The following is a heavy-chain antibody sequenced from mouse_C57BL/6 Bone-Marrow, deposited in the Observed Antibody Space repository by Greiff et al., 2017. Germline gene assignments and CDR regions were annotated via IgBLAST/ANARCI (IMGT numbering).Heavy chain of an antibody. J-gene: IGHJ4*01. V-gene: IGHV1-42*01. Sequence: VQLQQSGPELVKPGASVKISCKASGYSFTGYYMNWVKQSPEKSLEWIGEINPSTGGTTYNQKFKAKATLTVDKSSSTAYMQLKSLTSEDSAVYYCARCYDGYYYYYAMDYWGQGTSVTVSS. D-gene: IGHD2-3*01. CDR3: ARCYDGYYYYYAMDY. CDR1: GYSFTGYY. CDR2: INPSTGGT.